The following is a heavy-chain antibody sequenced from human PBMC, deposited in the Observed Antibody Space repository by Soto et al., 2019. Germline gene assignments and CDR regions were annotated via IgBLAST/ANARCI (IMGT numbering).Heavy chain of an antibody. CDR3: ARHGWTMTTKNPFDI. V-gene: IGHV4-59*08. CDR2: IYYSGST. D-gene: IGHD4-17*01. Sequence: SETLSLTCPVSGGSISSYYWSWIRPPPGKGLEWIGYIYYSGSTKYSPSFQGHVTISADKSANTTSLQWRSLKASDSGMYFCARHGWTMTTKNPFDIWGQGTQVTVSS. J-gene: IGHJ5*02. CDR1: GGSISSYY.